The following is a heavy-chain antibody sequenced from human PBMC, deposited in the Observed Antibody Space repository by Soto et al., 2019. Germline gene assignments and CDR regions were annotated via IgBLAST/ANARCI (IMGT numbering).Heavy chain of an antibody. CDR1: GYTFTGYY. D-gene: IGHD6-6*01. CDR3: ARGPSIAARRASYWFDP. J-gene: IGHJ5*02. CDR2: INPNSGGT. V-gene: IGHV1-2*04. Sequence: QVQLVQSGAEVKKPGASVKVSCKASGYTFTGYYMHWVRQAPGQGLEWMGWINPNSGGTNYAQMLQGWVTMTRDTSISTAYMELSRLRSDDTAVYYCARGPSIAARRASYWFDPWGQGTLVTVSS.